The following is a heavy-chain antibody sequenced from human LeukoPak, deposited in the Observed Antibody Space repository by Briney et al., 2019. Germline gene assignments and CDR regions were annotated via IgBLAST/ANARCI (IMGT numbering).Heavy chain of an antibody. CDR2: ITRSSNYR. J-gene: IGHJ4*02. Sequence: GGSLRLSCAASGFTFSSYTMNWVRQAPGKGLEWVSSITRSSNYRYYSDSMKGRFTISRDNAKKSLYLQMNSLRAEDTAVYYCARALYDSSGYYSHFDYWGQGTLVTVSS. CDR3: ARALYDSSGYYSHFDY. CDR1: GFTFSSYT. D-gene: IGHD3-22*01. V-gene: IGHV3-21*01.